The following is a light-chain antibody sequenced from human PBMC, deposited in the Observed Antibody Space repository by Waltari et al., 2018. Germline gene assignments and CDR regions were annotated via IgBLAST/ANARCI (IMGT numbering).Light chain of an antibody. CDR2: GPS. Sequence: EIVLTQSPATLSLSPGETATLSCRAIQSLNNFLAWYQQKPGQAPRLVISGPSNRAPGIPARFTGSGTGTDFTLTISGLEPEDAAVYYCHQRSYWPPFTFGQGTKLEMK. V-gene: IGKV3-11*01. CDR1: QSLNNF. CDR3: HQRSYWPPFT. J-gene: IGKJ2*01.